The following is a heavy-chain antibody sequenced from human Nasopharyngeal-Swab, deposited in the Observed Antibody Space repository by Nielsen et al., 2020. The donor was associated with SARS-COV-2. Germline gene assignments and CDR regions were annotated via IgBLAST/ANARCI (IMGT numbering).Heavy chain of an antibody. Sequence: WIRQSPSRGLEWLGRTYYRSKWYNDYAVSVKSRITINPDTSKNQFSLQLNSVTPEDTAVYYCARGSDYDFWSGYYYGMDVWGQGTTVTVSS. V-gene: IGHV6-1*01. CDR3: ARGSDYDFWSGYYYGMDV. CDR2: TYYRSKWYN. D-gene: IGHD3-3*01. J-gene: IGHJ6*02.